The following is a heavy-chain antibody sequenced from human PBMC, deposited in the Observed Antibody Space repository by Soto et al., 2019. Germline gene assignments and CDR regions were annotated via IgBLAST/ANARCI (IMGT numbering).Heavy chain of an antibody. J-gene: IGHJ4*02. V-gene: IGHV3-23*01. Sequence: GGSLRLSCAASGFTFSSYAMSWVRQAPGKGLEWVSAISVSGGSTYYADSVKGRFTISRDNSKNTLYLQMNSLRAEDTAVYYCAKAFSITMIVVVSSLDYWGQGTLVTVSS. CDR1: GFTFSSYA. D-gene: IGHD3-22*01. CDR3: AKAFSITMIVVVSSLDY. CDR2: ISVSGGST.